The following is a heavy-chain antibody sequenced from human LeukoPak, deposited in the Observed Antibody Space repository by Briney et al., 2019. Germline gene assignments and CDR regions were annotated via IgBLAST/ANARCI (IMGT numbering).Heavy chain of an antibody. J-gene: IGHJ4*02. CDR3: ARGVDGDSSYFDY. CDR2: IYHSGST. CDR1: GGSISSSNW. D-gene: IGHD4-17*01. Sequence: SETLSLTCAVSGGSISSSNWWSWVRQPPGKGLEWIGEIYHSGSTNYNPSLKSRVTISVDKSKNQFSLKLGSVTAADTAVYYCARGVDGDSSYFDYWGQGTLVTVSS. V-gene: IGHV4-4*02.